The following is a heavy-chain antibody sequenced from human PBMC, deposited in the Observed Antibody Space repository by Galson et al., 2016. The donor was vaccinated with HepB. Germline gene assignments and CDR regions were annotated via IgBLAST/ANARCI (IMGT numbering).Heavy chain of an antibody. J-gene: IGHJ4*02. CDR2: TSFDGTNG. CDR3: ARAPDSSWHDFDD. CDR1: GFIFSAYA. V-gene: IGHV3-30-3*01. D-gene: IGHD6-13*01. Sequence: SLRLSCAASGFIFSAYAMHWVRQAPVKGLEWVAVTSFDGTNGFYSDSVKGRFTISRDNSRNTIYLHMNSLTAEDTAVYYCARAPDSSWHDFDDWGQGTLVTVSS.